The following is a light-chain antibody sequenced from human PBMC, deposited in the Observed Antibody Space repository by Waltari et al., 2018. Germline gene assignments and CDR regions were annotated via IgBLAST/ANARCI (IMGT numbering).Light chain of an antibody. Sequence: DIQMTQSPSSLSASVGDRVTITCRASQDITNSLTWYQQKPGKAPKLPLSAASRLESGVPSRFSGSGSGTDYTLTISSLQPEDFATYYCQQYYSTPRFGQGTKVEIK. CDR1: QDITNS. CDR2: AAS. J-gene: IGKJ1*01. CDR3: QQYYSTPR. V-gene: IGKV1-NL1*01.